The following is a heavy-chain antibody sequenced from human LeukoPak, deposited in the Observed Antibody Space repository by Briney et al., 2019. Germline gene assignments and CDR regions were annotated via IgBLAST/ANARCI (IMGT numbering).Heavy chain of an antibody. CDR3: AREVGTTNYFDY. V-gene: IGHV4-34*01. J-gene: IGHJ4*02. CDR1: GGSFSGYY. Sequence: PSETLSLTCAVYGGSFSGYYWSWIRQPPGKGLEWIGEINHSGSTNYNPSLKSRVTISVDTSKNQFSLKLSSVTAADTAVYYCAREVGTTNYFDYWGQGTLVTVSS. CDR2: INHSGST. D-gene: IGHD1-26*01.